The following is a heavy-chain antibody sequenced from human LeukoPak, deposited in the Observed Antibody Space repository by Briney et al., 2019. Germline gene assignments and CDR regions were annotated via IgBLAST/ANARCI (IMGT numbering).Heavy chain of an antibody. CDR3: ARSYGGKLIDY. D-gene: IGHD4-23*01. CDR1: GFSLSTSGVG. J-gene: IGHJ4*02. V-gene: IGHV2-5*02. Sequence: VSGPTLVKPTQTLTLTCTFSGFSLSTSGVGVGWIRQPPGKALEWLAIIDWDDDKRYSPSLKRRLTITKDTSKNQVVLTMTNMDPVDTATYYCARSYGGKLIDYWGQGTLVTVSS. CDR2: IDWDDDK.